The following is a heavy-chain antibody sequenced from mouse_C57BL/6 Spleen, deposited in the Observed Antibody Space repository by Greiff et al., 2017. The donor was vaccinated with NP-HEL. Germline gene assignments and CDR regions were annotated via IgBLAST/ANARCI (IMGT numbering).Heavy chain of an antibody. V-gene: IGHV1-64*01. Sequence: QVQLQQPGAELVKPGASVKLSCKASGYTFTSYWMHWVKQRPGQGLEWIGMIHPNSGSTNYNEKFKSKATLTVDKSSSTAYMQLSSLTSEDSAVYYCARSGCSTVVGGAYWGQGTLVTVSA. CDR3: ARSGCSTVVGGAY. D-gene: IGHD1-1*01. CDR2: IHPNSGST. J-gene: IGHJ3*01. CDR1: GYTFTSYW.